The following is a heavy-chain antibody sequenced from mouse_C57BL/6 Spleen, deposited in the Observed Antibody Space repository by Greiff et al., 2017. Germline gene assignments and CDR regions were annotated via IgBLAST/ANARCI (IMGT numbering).Heavy chain of an antibody. V-gene: IGHV5-16*01. CDR1: GFTFSDYY. D-gene: IGHD2-4*01. Sequence: EVHLVESEGGLVQPGSSMKLSCTASGFTFSDYYMAWVRQVPEKGLEWVANINYDGSSTYYLDSLKSRFIISRDNAKNILYLQMSSLKSEDTATYYCARGYDYDGGYAMDYWGQGTSVTVSS. CDR3: ARGYDYDGGYAMDY. CDR2: INYDGSST. J-gene: IGHJ4*01.